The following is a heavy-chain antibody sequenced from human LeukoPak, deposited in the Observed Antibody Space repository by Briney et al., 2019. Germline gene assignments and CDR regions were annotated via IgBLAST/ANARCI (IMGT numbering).Heavy chain of an antibody. D-gene: IGHD6-19*01. Sequence: SGGSLRLSXAASGFTFDDYGMSWVRQAPGKGLEWVSGINWNGGSTCYADSVKGRFTISRDNAKNSLYLQMNSLRAEDTALYYCASRSGWYVYWGQGTLVTVSS. CDR2: INWNGGST. J-gene: IGHJ4*02. CDR1: GFTFDDYG. CDR3: ASRSGWYVY. V-gene: IGHV3-20*04.